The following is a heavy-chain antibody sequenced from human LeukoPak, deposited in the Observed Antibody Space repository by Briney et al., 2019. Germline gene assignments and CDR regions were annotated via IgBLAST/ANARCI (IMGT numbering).Heavy chain of an antibody. CDR2: IFPGDSDT. CDR3: ARRLVATGLDY. Sequence: SXKXSGYTFTSYWIGWVRQMPGKGLEWMGIIFPGDSDTRYSPSFQGQVTISADKSISTAYLQWSSLKASDTAMYYCARRLVATGLDYWGQGTLVTVSS. CDR1: GYTFTSYW. V-gene: IGHV5-51*01. J-gene: IGHJ4*02. D-gene: IGHD2-8*02.